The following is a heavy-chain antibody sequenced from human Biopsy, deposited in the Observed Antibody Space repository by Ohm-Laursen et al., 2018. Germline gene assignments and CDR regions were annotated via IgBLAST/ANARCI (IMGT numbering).Heavy chain of an antibody. CDR3: ARHGSQGYCTGGSCVGY. V-gene: IGHV4-39*01. CDR1: GGSISSNYYY. J-gene: IGHJ4*02. Sequence: PSDTLSLTWTVSGGSISSNYYYWGWIRQPPGKGLEWIGSIYYRGNTNYNPSLKSRVTISVDTSKNQFSLKPSSATAADTAVFYCARHGSQGYCTGGSCVGYWGQGALVTVSS. D-gene: IGHD2-15*01. CDR2: IYYRGNT.